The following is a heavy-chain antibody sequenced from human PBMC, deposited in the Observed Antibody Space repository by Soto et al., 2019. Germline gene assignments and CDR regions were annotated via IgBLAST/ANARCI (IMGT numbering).Heavy chain of an antibody. CDR2: IKSKTDGGTI. CDR3: TTYESSDAWYAYLHH. J-gene: IGHJ1*01. CDR1: GFTVNDAW. Sequence: PGGSLRLSCAASGFTVNDAWMNWVRQAPGKGLEWVGRIKSKTDGGTIEYAAPVKGRFTISRDDSKNTLYLQMDSLQAEDTAIYYCTTYESSDAWYAYLHHWGQGTLVTISS. V-gene: IGHV3-15*07. D-gene: IGHD6-13*01.